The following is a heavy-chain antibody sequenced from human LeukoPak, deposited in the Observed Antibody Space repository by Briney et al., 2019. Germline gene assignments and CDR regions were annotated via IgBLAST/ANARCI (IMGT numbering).Heavy chain of an antibody. CDR2: IKPDGSDK. J-gene: IGHJ4*02. Sequence: GGSLRLSCAASGFTFSGFWMSWVRQAPGKGLEWVANIKPDGSDKYYVDSVKGRFTISRDNAKKSLYLQMNSLRAEDTAVYYCATSRYDSSGYYGIIAYWGQGTLVTVSS. V-gene: IGHV3-7*01. CDR3: ATSRYDSSGYYGIIAY. CDR1: GFTFSGFW. D-gene: IGHD3-22*01.